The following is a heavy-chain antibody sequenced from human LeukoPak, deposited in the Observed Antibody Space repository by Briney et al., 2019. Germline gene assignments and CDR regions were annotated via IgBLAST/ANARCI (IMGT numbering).Heavy chain of an antibody. Sequence: SETLSLTCTVSGGSIRGYYWSWIRQPPGRTLEWIGYIFYSGSTNYNPSLKSRVTISVDTSKNQFSLKLSSVTAADTAVYYCARAALYEWFGEPIRSFDIWGQGTMVTVSS. CDR1: GGSIRGYY. J-gene: IGHJ3*02. D-gene: IGHD3-10*01. CDR3: ARAALYEWFGEPIRSFDI. CDR2: IFYSGST. V-gene: IGHV4-59*12.